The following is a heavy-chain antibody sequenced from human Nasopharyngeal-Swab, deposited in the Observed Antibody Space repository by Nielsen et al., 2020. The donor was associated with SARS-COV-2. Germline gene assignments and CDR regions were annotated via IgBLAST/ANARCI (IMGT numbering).Heavy chain of an antibody. CDR1: GGTFSSYA. D-gene: IGHD2-15*01. V-gene: IGHV1-69*10. CDR3: ARADCSGGSCYFFDY. CDR2: IIPILGIA. J-gene: IGHJ4*02. Sequence: SVKVSCKASGGTFSSYAISWVRQAPGQGLEWMGGIIPILGIANYAQKFQGRVTITADKSTSTAYMELSSLRSEDTAVYYCARADCSGGSCYFFDYWGQGTLVTVSS.